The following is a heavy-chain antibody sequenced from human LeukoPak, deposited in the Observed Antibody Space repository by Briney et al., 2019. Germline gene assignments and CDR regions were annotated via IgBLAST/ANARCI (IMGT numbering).Heavy chain of an antibody. J-gene: IGHJ4*02. D-gene: IGHD3-16*01. CDR2: ITSGGAST. V-gene: IGHV3-11*01. Sequence: GGSLRLSCDASGFSISDYYMSWIRQSPGKGLEWISYITSGGASTNYADSVRGRFTISRDKARNSVALQLNSLRAEDTAVYYCTRQRRGTYYAFDSWGQGTLVSVSS. CDR1: GFSISDYY. CDR3: TRQRRGTYYAFDS.